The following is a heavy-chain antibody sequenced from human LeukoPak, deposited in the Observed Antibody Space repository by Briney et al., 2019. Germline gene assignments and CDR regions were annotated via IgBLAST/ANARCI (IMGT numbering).Heavy chain of an antibody. D-gene: IGHD3-16*01. V-gene: IGHV3-7*01. Sequence: PGGSLRLSCAAPGFTFSSFWMGWVPQAPGKGLGWVANIKQDGSVQYYVDSVKGRFTISRDNAKNSLYLQMNSLRAEDTAVYYCARKGLGGCWGQGTLVTVSS. CDR1: GFTFSSFW. CDR3: ARKGLGGC. J-gene: IGHJ4*02. CDR2: IKQDGSVQ.